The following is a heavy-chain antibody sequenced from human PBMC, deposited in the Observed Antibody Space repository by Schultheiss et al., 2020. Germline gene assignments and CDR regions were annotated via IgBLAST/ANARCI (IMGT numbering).Heavy chain of an antibody. J-gene: IGHJ3*02. Sequence: SETMSLTCTVSGGSISSYYWSWIRQPPGEGLEWIGYIYYSGSTNYNPSLKSRVTISMDTSKNQFSLKLSSVTAADTAMYYCAREGGIVATIGAFDIWGQGTMVTVSS. V-gene: IGHV4-59*01. CDR1: GGSISSYY. CDR3: AREGGIVATIGAFDI. D-gene: IGHD5-12*01. CDR2: IYYSGST.